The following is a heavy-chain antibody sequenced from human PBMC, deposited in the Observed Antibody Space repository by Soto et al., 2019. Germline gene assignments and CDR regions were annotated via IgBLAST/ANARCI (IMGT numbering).Heavy chain of an antibody. Sequence: GGSLRLSCAASGFSFSSYSMNWVRQAPGEGLEWISYITPSSNAIHYGDSVKGRFTISRDNAKNSVYLQMSRLRDEDTAVYYCVAIIFGSKDWGQGTLVTVSS. CDR2: ITPSSNAI. V-gene: IGHV3-48*02. CDR3: VAIIFGSKD. D-gene: IGHD3-3*02. J-gene: IGHJ4*02. CDR1: GFSFSSYS.